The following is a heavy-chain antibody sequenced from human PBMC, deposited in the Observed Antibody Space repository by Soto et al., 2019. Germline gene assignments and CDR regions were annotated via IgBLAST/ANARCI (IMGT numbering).Heavy chain of an antibody. J-gene: IGHJ6*02. CDR3: ALSYGVPSAMDNIALDV. Sequence: PGESLKISCKGSGYSFSTYWIGWVRRMPGKGLEWLGIIYPYDSDTRYSPSFQGQVTISADKSVSTAYLQWSSLQASDTAMYYCALSYGVPSAMDNIALDVWGQGTTVTVSS. CDR2: IYPYDSDT. D-gene: IGHD2-2*03. CDR1: GYSFSTYW. V-gene: IGHV5-51*01.